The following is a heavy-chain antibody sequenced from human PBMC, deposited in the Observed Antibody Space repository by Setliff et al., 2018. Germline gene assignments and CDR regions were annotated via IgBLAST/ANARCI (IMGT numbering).Heavy chain of an antibody. D-gene: IGHD3-22*01. J-gene: IGHJ4*02. CDR1: GGTFSSYS. CDR3: ARRRYYYDSSGYRWGGFYFDY. Sequence: ASVKVSCKASGGTFSSYSMHWVRQAPGQRLEWMGWINAANENTQYSKKFQGRLTITRDTSANTAYMELSRLRSDDTAVYYCARRRYYYDSSGYRWGGFYFDYWGQGTLVTVSS. V-gene: IGHV1-3*01. CDR2: INAANENT.